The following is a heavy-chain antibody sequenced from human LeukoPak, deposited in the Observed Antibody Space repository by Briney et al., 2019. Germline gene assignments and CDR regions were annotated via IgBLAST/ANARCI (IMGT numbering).Heavy chain of an antibody. J-gene: IGHJ4*02. CDR2: IYYSGST. V-gene: IGHV4-30-4*08. D-gene: IGHD3-22*01. CDR3: ARGSGGYARDDY. CDR1: GGSISSGGYY. Sequence: PSQTLSLTCTVSGGSISSGGYYWSWIRQPPGKGLEWIGYIYYSGSTYYNPSLKSRVTISVDTSKNQFSLKLSSVTAADTAVYYCARGSGGYARDDYWGQGALVTVSS.